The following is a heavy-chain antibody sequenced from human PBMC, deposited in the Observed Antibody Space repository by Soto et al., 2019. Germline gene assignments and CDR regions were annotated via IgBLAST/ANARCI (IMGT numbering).Heavy chain of an antibody. D-gene: IGHD5-18*01. Sequence: GGSLRLSCAASGFTVSSNYMSWVRQAPGKGLEWVSVIYSGGSTYYADSVKGRFTISRDNSKNTLYLQMNSLRAEDTAVYYCARSELWQYNFDYLGKRILVTVPS. CDR2: IYSGGST. V-gene: IGHV3-53*01. J-gene: IGHJ4*02. CDR3: ARSELWQYNFDY. CDR1: GFTVSSNY.